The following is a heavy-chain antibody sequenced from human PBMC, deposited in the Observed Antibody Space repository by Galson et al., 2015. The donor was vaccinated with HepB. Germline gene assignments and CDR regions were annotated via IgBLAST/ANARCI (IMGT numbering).Heavy chain of an antibody. J-gene: IGHJ4*02. CDR2: IYWSDDK. CDR1: GFSLSTSGVG. Sequence: PALVKPTQTLTLTCTFSGFSLSTSGVGAGWIRQPPGKALEWLALIYWSDDKRYSPSLNSRLNITRDTSKNQVVLTMTNVDPVDTATYYCAHRIYDSSGERFDYWGQGTLVTVSS. CDR3: AHRIYDSSGERFDY. V-gene: IGHV2-5*01. D-gene: IGHD3-22*01.